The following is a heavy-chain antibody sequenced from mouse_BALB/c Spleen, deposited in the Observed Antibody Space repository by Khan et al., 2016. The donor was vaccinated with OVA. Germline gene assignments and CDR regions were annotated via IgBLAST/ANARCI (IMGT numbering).Heavy chain of an antibody. CDR2: ISYSGNT. CDR1: GYSITSDYA. CDR3: ARIYGGDFDY. D-gene: IGHD1-1*01. Sequence: EVQLQESGPGLVKPSQSLSLTCTVTGYSITSDYAWNWIRQFPGNKLEWMGYISYSGNTKYNPSLKNRISITRDTSKNQFFLQLKSVTTEDTATYYCARIYGGDFDYWGQGTTLTVSS. J-gene: IGHJ2*01. V-gene: IGHV3-2*02.